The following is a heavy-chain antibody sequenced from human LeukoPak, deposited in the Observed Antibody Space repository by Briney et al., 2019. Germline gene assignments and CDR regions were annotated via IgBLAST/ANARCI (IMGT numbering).Heavy chain of an antibody. CDR2: ISHSGGRT. V-gene: IGHV3-23*01. Sequence: PGGSLRLSCAVSGFTYNNYAMNWVRQAPGKGLEWVSAISHSGGRTYFADSVRGGFTISRDNAKNTLYLQMNSLRAEDTAIYYCAKGGGAYGGIDYWGQGTLVTVSS. J-gene: IGHJ4*02. D-gene: IGHD4-23*01. CDR1: GFTYNNYA. CDR3: AKGGGAYGGIDY.